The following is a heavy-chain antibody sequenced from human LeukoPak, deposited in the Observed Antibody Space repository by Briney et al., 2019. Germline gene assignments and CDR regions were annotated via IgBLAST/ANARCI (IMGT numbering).Heavy chain of an antibody. CDR2: TYYRSTWYN. CDR3: ARRLTQYDCFDP. CDR1: GDSFSSNSVT. D-gene: IGHD2-2*01. Sequence: SQTLSLTCAISGDSFSSNSVTWNWIRQSPSRGLEWLGRTYYRSTWYNDNAVSVRGRITVNPDTSKNQFSLHLNSVTPEDTAVYYCARRLTQYDCFDPWGQGILVTVSS. V-gene: IGHV6-1*01. J-gene: IGHJ5*02.